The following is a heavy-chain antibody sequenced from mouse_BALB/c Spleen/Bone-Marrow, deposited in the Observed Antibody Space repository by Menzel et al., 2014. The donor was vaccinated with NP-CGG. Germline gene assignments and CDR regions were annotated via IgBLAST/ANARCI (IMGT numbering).Heavy chain of an antibody. CDR3: TRGHDGYRTWFAY. D-gene: IGHD2-3*01. CDR2: IDPSYGGT. J-gene: IGHJ3*01. V-gene: IGHV1-39*01. Sequence: EVQLQQSGPELEKPGASVKISCKASGYSFTGYNMNWVKQSNGKSLEWIGNIDPSYGGTTYNQKFKGKVTLTVDKSSSTAYMQLKSLTSEDSAVYYCTRGHDGYRTWFAYWGQGTLVTVSA. CDR1: GYSFTGYN.